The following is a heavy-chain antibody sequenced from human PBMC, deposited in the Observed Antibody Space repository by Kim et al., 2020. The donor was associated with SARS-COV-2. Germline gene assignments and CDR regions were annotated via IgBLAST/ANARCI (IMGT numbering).Heavy chain of an antibody. CDR3: ARGDEWELRIDY. D-gene: IGHD1-26*01. Sequence: YYADSVKGRFTISRDNAKNSLYLQMNSLRDEDTAVYYCARGDEWELRIDYWGQGTLVTVSS. J-gene: IGHJ4*02. V-gene: IGHV3-48*02.